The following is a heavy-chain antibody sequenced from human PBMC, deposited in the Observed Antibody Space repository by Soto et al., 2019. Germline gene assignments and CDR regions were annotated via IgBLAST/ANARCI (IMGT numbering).Heavy chain of an antibody. J-gene: IGHJ4*02. D-gene: IGHD3-10*01. Sequence: QVQLQESGPGLVKPSQTLSLTCTVSGGSISSGDYYWSWIRQPPGKGLEWIGYIYYSGSTYYNPSLKSRGTLSGNTAKDQFSLKVGSVTGADTGVYLWGRDRDGLKYDFWGQGTLVPVSS. V-gene: IGHV4-30-4*01. CDR2: IYYSGST. CDR1: GGSISSGDYY. CDR3: GRDRDGLKYDF.